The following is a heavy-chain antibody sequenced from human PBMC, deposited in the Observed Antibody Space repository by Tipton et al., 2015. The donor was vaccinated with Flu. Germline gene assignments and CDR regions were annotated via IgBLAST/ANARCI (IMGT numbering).Heavy chain of an antibody. CDR2: IYYSGST. CDR1: GGSISSYY. J-gene: IGHJ5*02. V-gene: IGHV4-59*12. Sequence: PGLVKPSETLSLTCTVSGGSISSYYWSWIRQPPGKGLEWIGYIYYSGSTNYNPSLKSRVTISVDTSKNQFSLKLSSVTAADTAVYYCAKEGSYNILTNYYNKGVDPWGQGTLVIVSS. D-gene: IGHD3-9*01. CDR3: AKEGSYNILTNYYNKGVDP.